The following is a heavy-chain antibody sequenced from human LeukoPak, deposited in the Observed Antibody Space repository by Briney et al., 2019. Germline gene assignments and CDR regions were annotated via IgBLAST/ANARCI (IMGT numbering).Heavy chain of an antibody. J-gene: IGHJ4*02. CDR2: ISSSGSTI. V-gene: IGHV3-48*03. CDR3: ARVTSSSSTGSFDY. Sequence: GGSLRLSCAASGFTFSSYEMNWVRQAPGKGLEWVSYISSSGSTIYYADSVKGRFIISRDNAKNSLYLQMNSLRAEDTAVYYCARVTSSSSTGSFDYWGQGTLVTVSS. CDR1: GFTFSSYE. D-gene: IGHD6-6*01.